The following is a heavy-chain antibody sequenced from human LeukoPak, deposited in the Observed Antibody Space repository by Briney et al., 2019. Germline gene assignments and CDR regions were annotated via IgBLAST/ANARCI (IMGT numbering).Heavy chain of an antibody. D-gene: IGHD1-26*01. J-gene: IGHJ4*02. Sequence: GGSLRLSCAASGFTFSSYAMHWVRQAPGKGLEWVAVISYDGSNKYCADSVKGRFTISRDNSKNTLYLQMNSLRAGDTAVYYCAREPPLIVGTDIDYWGQGTLVTVSS. CDR3: AREPPLIVGTDIDY. CDR1: GFTFSSYA. V-gene: IGHV3-30-3*01. CDR2: ISYDGSNK.